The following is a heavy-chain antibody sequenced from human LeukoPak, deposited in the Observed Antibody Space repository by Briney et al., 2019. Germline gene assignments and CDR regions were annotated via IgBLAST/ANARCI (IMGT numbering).Heavy chain of an antibody. CDR3: AKDSWFYDSSGYYNNYFDY. J-gene: IGHJ4*02. CDR1: GFTFSSYA. CDR2: ISWDGGST. D-gene: IGHD3-22*01. Sequence: SGGSLRLSCAASGFTFSSYAMSWVRQAPGKGLEWVSLISWDGGSTYYADSVKGRFTISRDNSKNSLYLQMNSLRTEDTALYYCAKDSWFYDSSGYYNNYFDYWGQGTLVTVSS. V-gene: IGHV3-43*02.